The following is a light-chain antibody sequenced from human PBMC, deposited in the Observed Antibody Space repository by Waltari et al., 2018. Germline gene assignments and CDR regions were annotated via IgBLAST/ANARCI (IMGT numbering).Light chain of an antibody. CDR1: NSNIGAGYA. CDR3: QSYDNSLNGPVV. V-gene: IGLV1-40*01. J-gene: IGLJ2*01. CDR2: HNN. Sequence: SVLTQPPSVSGAPGQRVPISCTGNNSNIGAGYAVHWYPPLPGTAPRLHIYHNNNRPSGVPDRXSGSKSGTSASLGITGLQAEDEADYYCQSYDNSLNGPVVFGGGTKLTVL.